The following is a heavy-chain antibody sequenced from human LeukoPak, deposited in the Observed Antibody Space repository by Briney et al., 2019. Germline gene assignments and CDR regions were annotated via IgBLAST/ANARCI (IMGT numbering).Heavy chain of an antibody. D-gene: IGHD3-9*01. CDR1: GFTFSSYW. CDR3: AKGGGYYDILTGYSLFDY. Sequence: GGSLRLSCAASGFTFSSYWMSWVRQAPGKGLEWVSAISGSGGSTYYADSVKGRFTISRDNSKNTLYLQMNSLRAEDTAVYYCAKGGGYYDILTGYSLFDYWGQGTLVTVSS. J-gene: IGHJ4*02. V-gene: IGHV3-23*01. CDR2: ISGSGGST.